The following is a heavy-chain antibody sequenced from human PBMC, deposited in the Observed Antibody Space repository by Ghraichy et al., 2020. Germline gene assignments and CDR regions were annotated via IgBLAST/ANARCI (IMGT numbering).Heavy chain of an antibody. D-gene: IGHD2-15*01. J-gene: IGHJ4*02. CDR3: ARALRIAGVRIVYKYENSGYLDY. CDR1: GASFSGYF. CDR2: INHSGAT. Sequence: SETLSLTCAVYGASFSGYFWSWIRQPPGKGLEWIGEINHSGATNYNASLKSRVTISLDMSKNQFSLKLRSVTAADTAVYYCARALRIAGVRIVYKYENSGYLDYWGQGTLVTVSS. V-gene: IGHV4-34*01.